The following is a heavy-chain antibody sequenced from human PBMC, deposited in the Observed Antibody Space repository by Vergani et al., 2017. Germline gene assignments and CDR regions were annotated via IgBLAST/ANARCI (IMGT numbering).Heavy chain of an antibody. CDR2: INPSGGST. CDR3: ARDGSLRTPGNWFDP. Sequence: QVQLVQSGAEVKKPGASVKVSCKAFGYTFTSYYMHWVRQAPGQGLEWMGIINPSGGSTSYAQKFQGRVTMTRDKSTSTGYMELSILKSEDTAVYYCARDGSLRTPGNWFDPWGQGTLVTVSS. V-gene: IGHV1-46*03. J-gene: IGHJ5*02. D-gene: IGHD1/OR15-1a*01. CDR1: GYTFTSYY.